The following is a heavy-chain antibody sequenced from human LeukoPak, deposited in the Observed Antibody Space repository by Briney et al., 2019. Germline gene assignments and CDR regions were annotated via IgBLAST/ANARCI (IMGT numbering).Heavy chain of an antibody. CDR3: ARANRGSYRQYYFDY. D-gene: IGHD1-26*01. CDR1: GYTFTGYY. J-gene: IGHJ4*02. Sequence: ASVKVSCKASGYTFTGYYMHWVRQAPGQGLEWMGWISAYNGNTNYAQKLQGRVTMTTDTSTSTAYMELRSLRSDDTAVYYCARANRGSYRQYYFDYWGQGTLVTVSS. CDR2: ISAYNGNT. V-gene: IGHV1-18*04.